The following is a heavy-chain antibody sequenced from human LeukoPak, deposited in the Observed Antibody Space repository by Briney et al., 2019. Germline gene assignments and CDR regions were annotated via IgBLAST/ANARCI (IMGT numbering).Heavy chain of an antibody. Sequence: ASVKVSCKASGYTFTGYYMHWVRQAPGQGLEWMGWINPNSGGTDYAQKFQGRVTMTRDTSISTAYMELSRLRSDDTAVYYCARALRATVVTPTPPPRHLDYWGQGTLVTVSS. D-gene: IGHD4-23*01. J-gene: IGHJ4*02. CDR1: GYTFTGYY. CDR3: ARALRATVVTPTPPPRHLDY. CDR2: INPNSGGT. V-gene: IGHV1-2*02.